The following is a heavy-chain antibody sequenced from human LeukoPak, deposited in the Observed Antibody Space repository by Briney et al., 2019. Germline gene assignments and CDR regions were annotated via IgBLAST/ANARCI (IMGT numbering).Heavy chain of an antibody. D-gene: IGHD6-19*01. CDR3: ASFSMLSSGWYPEFYGMDV. Sequence: SETLSLTCTVSGYSISSGYYWGWIRQPPGKGLEWIGTFYYSGSAHYSPSLKSRATMSVDTATNQFSLTLSSVSVADTAVYYCASFSMLSSGWYPEFYGMDVWGQGTTVTVSS. V-gene: IGHV4-38-2*02. J-gene: IGHJ6*02. CDR1: GYSISSGYY. CDR2: FYYSGSA.